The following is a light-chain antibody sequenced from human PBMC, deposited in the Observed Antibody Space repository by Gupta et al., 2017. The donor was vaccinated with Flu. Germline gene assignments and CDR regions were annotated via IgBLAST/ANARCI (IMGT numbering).Light chain of an antibody. J-gene: IGLJ3*02. CDR2: EDN. CDR1: YSNIGHNY. Sequence: TISCSGIYSNIGHNYVCWYQHLPGTAPKLLIYEDNKRPSGIPGRFSGSKSGTSATLGITGLQTGDEADYYCETWDSSRSAWVFGDGTKLTVL. CDR3: ETWDSSRSAWV. V-gene: IGLV1-51*02.